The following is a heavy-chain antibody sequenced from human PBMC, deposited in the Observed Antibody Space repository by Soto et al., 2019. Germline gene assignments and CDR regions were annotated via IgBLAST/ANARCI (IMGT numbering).Heavy chain of an antibody. CDR2: IIPILGIA. D-gene: IGHD1-1*01. CDR3: ARGTGFDP. J-gene: IGHJ5*02. Sequence: SVKVSCKASGGTFSSYTISCVRQAPGQGLEWMGRIIPILGIANYAQKFQGRVTITADKSTSTAYMELSSLSSEDTAVYYCARGTGFDPWGQGTLVTVSS. CDR1: GGTFSSYT. V-gene: IGHV1-69*02.